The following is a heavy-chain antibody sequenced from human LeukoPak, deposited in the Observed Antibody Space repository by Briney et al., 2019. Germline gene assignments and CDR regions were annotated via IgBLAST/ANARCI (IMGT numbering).Heavy chain of an antibody. CDR2: INADTGNT. CDR3: ARSGGSRGTVTPPGDF. V-gene: IGHV1-3*03. J-gene: IGHJ4*02. CDR1: GYTFTSYG. Sequence: ASVKVSCKASGYTFTSYGISWVRQAPGQRLEWMGWINADTGNTKCSQEFQGRLTITRDTSASTLYMDLSSLKSEDMAVYYCARSGGSRGTVTPPGDFWGQGTLVTVSS. D-gene: IGHD4-17*01.